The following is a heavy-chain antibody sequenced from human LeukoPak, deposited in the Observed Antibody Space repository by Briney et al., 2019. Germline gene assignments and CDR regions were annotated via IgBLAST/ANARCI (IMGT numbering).Heavy chain of an antibody. D-gene: IGHD4-17*01. V-gene: IGHV3-15*01. J-gene: IGHJ4*02. CDR2: IKSKTDGGTT. CDR3: TTAGDYLKVCVY. CDR1: GFTFSTYS. Sequence: PGGSLRLSCAASGFTFSTYSMSWVRQAPGKGLEWVGRIKSKTDGGTTDYAAPVKGRFTISRDDSKNTLYLQMNSLKTEDTAVYYCTTAGDYLKVCVYWGQGTLVTVSS.